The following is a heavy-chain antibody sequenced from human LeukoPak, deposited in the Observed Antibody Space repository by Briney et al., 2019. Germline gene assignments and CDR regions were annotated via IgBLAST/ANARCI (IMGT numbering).Heavy chain of an antibody. V-gene: IGHV4-39*01. D-gene: IGHD3-10*01. CDR1: GFTFSDYA. CDR3: ARQRRPVRGSNWFDP. J-gene: IGHJ5*02. CDR2: IYYSGST. Sequence: GSLRLSCTASGFTFSDYAMSWFRQAPGKGLEWIGSIYYSGSTYYNPSLKSRVTISVDTSKNQFSLKLSSVTAADTAVYYCARQRRPVRGSNWFDPWGQGTLVTVSS.